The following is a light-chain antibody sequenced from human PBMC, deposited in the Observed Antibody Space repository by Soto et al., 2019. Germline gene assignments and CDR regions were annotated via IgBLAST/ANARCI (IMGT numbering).Light chain of an antibody. Sequence: QSALTQPASVSGSLGXSITISCTGTSSDIGAFTFVSWYQQHPGKVPKLMIFDVNRRPSGVSDRFSGSKSGNTASLTISGLQAEDAGDYYCSSYTTSSTHFFGSGTKLTVL. CDR1: SSDIGAFTF. V-gene: IGLV2-14*03. CDR3: SSYTTSSTHF. J-gene: IGLJ1*01. CDR2: DVN.